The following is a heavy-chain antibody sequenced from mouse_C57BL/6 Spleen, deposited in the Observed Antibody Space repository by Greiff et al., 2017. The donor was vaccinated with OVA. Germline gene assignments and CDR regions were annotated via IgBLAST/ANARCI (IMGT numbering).Heavy chain of an antibody. V-gene: IGHV1-15*01. Sequence: VKLQESGAELVRPGASVTLSCKASGYTFTDYEMHWVKQTPVHGLEWIGAIDPETGGTAYNQKFKGKAILTADKSSSTAYMELRSLTSEDSAVYYCTRERTLYWGQGTTLTVSS. CDR3: TRERTLY. CDR2: IDPETGGT. J-gene: IGHJ2*01. CDR1: GYTFTDYE.